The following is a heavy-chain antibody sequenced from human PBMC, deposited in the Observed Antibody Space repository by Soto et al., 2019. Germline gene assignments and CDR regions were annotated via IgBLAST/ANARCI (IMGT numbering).Heavy chain of an antibody. CDR1: GGTFSNHA. CDR2: IVPLFGTA. Sequence: SVKVSCKASGGTFSNHAISWVRQAPGQGLEWMGGIVPLFGTANYAQKFQGRVTITADKSTSTAYMELSSLTSEDTALYYCARGDDFDYYYGVDVWGQGTTVTVSS. D-gene: IGHD3-16*01. V-gene: IGHV1-69*06. J-gene: IGHJ6*01. CDR3: ARGDDFDYYYGVDV.